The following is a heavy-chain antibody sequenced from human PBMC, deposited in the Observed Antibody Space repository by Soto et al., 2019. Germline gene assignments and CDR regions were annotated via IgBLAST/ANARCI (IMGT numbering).Heavy chain of an antibody. CDR1: AYTFTGYY. D-gene: IGHD3-22*01. CDR3: AREGYYDSSGRPFSFFDY. Sequence: ASVNVSCKASAYTFTGYYMHWVRQAPGQGPEWMGWINPNSGGTNYAQKFQGWVTMTRDTSISTAYMELSRLRSDDTAVYYCAREGYYDSSGRPFSFFDYWGQGTLVTVSS. V-gene: IGHV1-2*04. J-gene: IGHJ4*02. CDR2: INPNSGGT.